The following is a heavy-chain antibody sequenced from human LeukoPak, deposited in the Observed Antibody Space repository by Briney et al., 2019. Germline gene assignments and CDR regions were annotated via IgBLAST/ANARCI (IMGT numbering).Heavy chain of an antibody. CDR2: IYYSGST. V-gene: IGHV4-39*07. CDR3: ARSGAYGYYYYYYYMDV. CDR1: GGSISSSSYY. J-gene: IGHJ6*03. D-gene: IGHD5-12*01. Sequence: SETLSLTCTVSGGSISSSSYYWGWIRQPPGTGLEWIGSIYYSGSTYYNPSLKSRVTISVDKSKNQFSLKLSSVTAADTAVYYCARSGAYGYYYYYYYMDVWGKGTTVTVSS.